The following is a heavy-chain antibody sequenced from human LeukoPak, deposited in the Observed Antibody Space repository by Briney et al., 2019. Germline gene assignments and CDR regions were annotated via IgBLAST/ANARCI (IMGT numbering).Heavy chain of an antibody. Sequence: GGSLRLSCAAPGFTFSSYWMSWVRRAPGKGLEWVANINQDGSEKYYVDSVKGRFTISRDNAKNSLYLQMNSLRAEDTAVYYCARRGGSSSWYLKYYFDYWGQGTLVTVSS. V-gene: IGHV3-7*01. CDR2: INQDGSEK. J-gene: IGHJ4*02. CDR1: GFTFSSYW. CDR3: ARRGGSSSWYLKYYFDY. D-gene: IGHD6-13*01.